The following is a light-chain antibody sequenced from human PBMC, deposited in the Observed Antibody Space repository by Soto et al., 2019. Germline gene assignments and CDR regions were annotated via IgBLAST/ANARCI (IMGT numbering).Light chain of an antibody. Sequence: DIPLTQSPPFLSASVGDRVTITCRASQGISSYLAWYQQKPGKAPKLLIYGASSLQSGVPSRFSGSGSGTEFTLTISSLQPEDSAAYYCQQLDGFPLTFGGGTTVEI. CDR1: QGISSY. CDR3: QQLDGFPLT. J-gene: IGKJ4*01. V-gene: IGKV1-9*01. CDR2: GAS.